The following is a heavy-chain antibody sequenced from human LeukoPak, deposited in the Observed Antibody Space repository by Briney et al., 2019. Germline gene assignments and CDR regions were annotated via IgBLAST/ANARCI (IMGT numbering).Heavy chain of an antibody. CDR2: LIGSSGAT. V-gene: IGHV3-23*01. CDR1: GFTFSSYA. J-gene: IGHJ4*02. D-gene: IGHD5-12*01. Sequence: PGGSLRLSCAASGFTFSSYAMHWVRQAPGKGLEWVAVLIGSSGATDYADSVKGRFTISRDNSKNTLFLQMNSLRAEDTAIYYCAKGAFDYIEIAYFDYWGQGALVTVSS. CDR3: AKGAFDYIEIAYFDY.